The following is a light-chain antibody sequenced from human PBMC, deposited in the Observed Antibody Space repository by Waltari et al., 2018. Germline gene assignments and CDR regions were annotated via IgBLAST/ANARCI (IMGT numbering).Light chain of an antibody. J-gene: IGLJ2*01. CDR3: ATWDDRLTGVV. CDR2: SST. CDR1: NSNIGSNV. Sequence: QSALTQPPSASATPGQPLTLFCSGCNSNIGSNVVNWYQQVPGTAPKLLIYSSTYRPSGVPDRFSGSKSGPSASLAISGLQSDDEGDYYCATWDDRLTGVVFGGGTKVTVL. V-gene: IGLV1-44*01.